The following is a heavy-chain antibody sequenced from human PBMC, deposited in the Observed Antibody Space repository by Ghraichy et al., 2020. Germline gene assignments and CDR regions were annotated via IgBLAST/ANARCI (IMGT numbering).Heavy chain of an antibody. V-gene: IGHV3-73*01. CDR3: TGTYYYDSSGYYN. D-gene: IGHD3-22*01. J-gene: IGHJ4*02. CDR2: IRSKANSYAT. Sequence: GGSLRLSCAASGFTFSGSAMHWVRQASGKGLEWVGRIRSKANSYATAYAASVKGRFTISRDDSKNTAYLQMNSLKTEDTAVYYCTGTYYYDSSGYYNWGQGTLVTVSS. CDR1: GFTFSGSA.